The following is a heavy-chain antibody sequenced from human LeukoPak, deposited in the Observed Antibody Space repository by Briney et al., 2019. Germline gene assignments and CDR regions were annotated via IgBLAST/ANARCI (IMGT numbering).Heavy chain of an antibody. CDR2: ISSSSSYI. CDR3: AKGSVVGDAFDI. CDR1: GFTFSSYS. D-gene: IGHD3-22*01. J-gene: IGHJ3*02. V-gene: IGHV3-21*01. Sequence: GGSLRLSCAASGFTFSSYSMNWVRQAPGKGLEWVSSISSSSSYIYYADSVKGRFTISRDNSKNTLYLQMNSLRAEDTAVYYCAKGSVVGDAFDIWGQGTMVTVSS.